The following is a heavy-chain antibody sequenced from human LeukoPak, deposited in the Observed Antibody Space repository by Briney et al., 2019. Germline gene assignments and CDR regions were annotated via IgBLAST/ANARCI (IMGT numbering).Heavy chain of an antibody. CDR3: ARDGTLTAGPFDP. CDR2: IWYDGSNK. CDR1: GIPFSSFG. Sequence: PGGSLRLSCAAPGIPFSSFGMHWLRQAPGRGLEWVAFIWYDGSNKFYADSVKGRFTISRDNSKNTLYLQMNSLRAEDTAVYYCARDGTLTAGPFDPWGRGTLVTVSS. J-gene: IGHJ5*02. D-gene: IGHD1-1*01. V-gene: IGHV3-33*01.